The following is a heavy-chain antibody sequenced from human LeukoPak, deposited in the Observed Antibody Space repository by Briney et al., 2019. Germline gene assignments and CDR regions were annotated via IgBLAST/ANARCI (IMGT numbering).Heavy chain of an antibody. V-gene: IGHV3-30*04. Sequence: PGGSLRLSCAASGFTFSSHAMHWVRQAPGKGLEWVAVISYDGSNKYYADSVKGRFTISRDNSKNTLYLQMNSLRAEDTAVYYCARDRWVSGELWFGGQGTLVTVSS. CDR1: GFTFSSHA. CDR3: ARDRWVSGELWF. CDR2: ISYDGSNK. J-gene: IGHJ4*02. D-gene: IGHD3-10*01.